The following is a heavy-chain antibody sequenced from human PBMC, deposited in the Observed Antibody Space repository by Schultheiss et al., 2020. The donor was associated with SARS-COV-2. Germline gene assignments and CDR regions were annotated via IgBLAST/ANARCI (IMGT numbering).Heavy chain of an antibody. CDR1: GFTFSSYG. J-gene: IGHJ4*02. Sequence: GGSLRLSCAASGFTFSSYGMHWVRQAPGKGLEWVAVIWYDESNKYYADSVKGRFTISRDNSKNSLYLQMNSLRAEDTAVYYCARVRQWLVVDYWGQGTLVTVSS. V-gene: IGHV3-33*01. D-gene: IGHD6-19*01. CDR2: IWYDESNK. CDR3: ARVRQWLVVDY.